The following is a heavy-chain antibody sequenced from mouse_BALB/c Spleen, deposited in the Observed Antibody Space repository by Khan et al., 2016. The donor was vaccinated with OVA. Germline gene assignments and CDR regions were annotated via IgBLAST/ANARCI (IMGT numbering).Heavy chain of an antibody. Sequence: EVQRVEPGPGRVKPSQSLSLTCSVTGYSITSGYYWNWIRQFPGNKLEWMGYITSGGSFNYNPSLKNRIPLPRDTSHNQFFLRLNSVTPEDTATYYCARAGRWFDYWGQGTLVTVSA. J-gene: IGHJ3*01. V-gene: IGHV3-6*02. CDR3: ARAGRWFDY. CDR1: GYSITSGYY. D-gene: IGHD3-3*01. CDR2: ITSGGSF.